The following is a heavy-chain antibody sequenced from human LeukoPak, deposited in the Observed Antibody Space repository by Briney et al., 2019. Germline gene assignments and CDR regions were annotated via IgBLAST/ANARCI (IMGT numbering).Heavy chain of an antibody. Sequence: PGGSLRLSCAASKFTFTNYWMSWVRLAPGKGLEWVANIKQDGSERYYVDSVKARFTISRDNTENSLYLQMNSLRAEDTAVYYCARDIRLSYVGSTYFDHWGQGTLVTVSS. D-gene: IGHD1-26*01. J-gene: IGHJ4*02. CDR1: KFTFTNYW. V-gene: IGHV3-7*05. CDR3: ARDIRLSYVGSTYFDH. CDR2: IKQDGSER.